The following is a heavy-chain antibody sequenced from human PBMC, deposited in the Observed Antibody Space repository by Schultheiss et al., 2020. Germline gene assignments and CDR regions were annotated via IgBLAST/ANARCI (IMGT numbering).Heavy chain of an antibody. V-gene: IGHV3-21*05. CDR1: GFTFSSYA. Sequence: GESLKISCAASGFTFSSYAMSWVRQVPGKGLEWVSYISSSSSYTNYADSVKGRFTISRDNAKNSLYLQMNSLRAEDTAVYYCARVGQYYDSSGPPRYWGQGTLVTVSS. D-gene: IGHD3-22*01. CDR3: ARVGQYYDSSGPPRY. CDR2: ISSSSSYT. J-gene: IGHJ4*02.